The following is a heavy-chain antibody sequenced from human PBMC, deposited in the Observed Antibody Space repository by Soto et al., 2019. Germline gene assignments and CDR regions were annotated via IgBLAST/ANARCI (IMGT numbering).Heavy chain of an antibody. CDR2: IDPSGGST. CDR1: GYTFTSYY. J-gene: IGHJ6*02. CDR3: ARGDCISTSCYEFFVFEDYYYGMDV. Sequence: ASVKVSCKASGYTFTSYYMHWVRQAPGQGLEWMGIIDPSGGSTSYAQKFQGRVTMTRDTSTSTVYMELSSLRSEDTAVYYCARGDCISTSCYEFFVFEDYYYGMDVWAKGPRSPSP. V-gene: IGHV1-46*01. D-gene: IGHD2-2*01.